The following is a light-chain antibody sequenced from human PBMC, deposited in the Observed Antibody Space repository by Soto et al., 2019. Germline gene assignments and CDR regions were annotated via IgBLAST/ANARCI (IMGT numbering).Light chain of an antibody. V-gene: IGLV2-14*01. CDR3: SXYTSSSTRV. CDR2: EVS. J-gene: IGLJ3*02. CDR1: SSDVGGYNY. Sequence: QSALTQPASVSGSPGQSITISCTGTSSDVGGYNYVSWYQQHPGKAPKLMIYEVSNRPSGVSNRFSGSKSGNTASLTISGXXXXXXXXXXCSXYTSSSTRVFGGGTKLTVL.